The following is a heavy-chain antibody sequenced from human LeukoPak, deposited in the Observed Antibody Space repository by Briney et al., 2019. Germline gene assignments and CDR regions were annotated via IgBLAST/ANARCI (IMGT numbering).Heavy chain of an antibody. J-gene: IGHJ4*02. CDR2: INPNSGGT. V-gene: IGHV1-2*02. CDR3: ARVWGSSSVGYYFDY. Sequence: GASVKVSCKASGYTFTGYYMHWVRQAPGQGLEWMGWINPNSGGTNYAQKFQGRVTMTRDTSISTAYMELSRLRSDDTAVYYCARVWGSSSVGYYFDYWGQGTLVTVSS. D-gene: IGHD6-6*01. CDR1: GYTFTGYY.